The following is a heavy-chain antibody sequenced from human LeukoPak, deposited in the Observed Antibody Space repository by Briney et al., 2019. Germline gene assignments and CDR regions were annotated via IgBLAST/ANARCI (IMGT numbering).Heavy chain of an antibody. CDR2: ISGSGGTT. Sequence: GGSLRLSCATSGFTFSNYAVSWVRQAPGKGLEWVSSISGSGGTTYYADSVRGRFTISRDNSKNTLYLQMNSLRAEDTAVYYCAKDPYRASSGLVDYWGQGTLVTVSS. V-gene: IGHV3-23*01. J-gene: IGHJ4*02. D-gene: IGHD5-12*01. CDR1: GFTFSNYA. CDR3: AKDPYRASSGLVDY.